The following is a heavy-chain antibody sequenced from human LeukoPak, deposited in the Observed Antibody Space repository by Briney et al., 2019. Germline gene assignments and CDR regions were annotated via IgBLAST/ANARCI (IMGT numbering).Heavy chain of an antibody. D-gene: IGHD7-27*01. CDR1: GYTFTGYY. CDR3: ATDLGLQSRLLDY. CDR2: INPNSGGT. V-gene: IGHV1-2*02. Sequence: ASVKVSCKASGYTFTGYYMHWVRQAPGQGLEWMGWINPNSGGTNYAQKFQGRVTMTEDTSTDTAYMELSSLRSEDTAVYYCATDLGLQSRLLDYWGQGTLVTVSS. J-gene: IGHJ4*02.